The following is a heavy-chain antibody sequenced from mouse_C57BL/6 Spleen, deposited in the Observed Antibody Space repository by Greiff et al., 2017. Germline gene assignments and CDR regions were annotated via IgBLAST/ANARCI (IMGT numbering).Heavy chain of an antibody. CDR3: ARELGRRFDY. J-gene: IGHJ2*01. V-gene: IGHV5-6*01. CDR2: ISSGGSYT. Sequence: EVTLVESGGDLVKPGGSLKLSCAASGFTFSSYGMSWVRQTPDKRLAWVATISSGGSYTYYPDSVKGRFTISRDNAKKTLYLQMISLKSEDTARYYFARELGRRFDYWGQGTTLTVSS. D-gene: IGHD4-1*01. CDR1: GFTFSSYG.